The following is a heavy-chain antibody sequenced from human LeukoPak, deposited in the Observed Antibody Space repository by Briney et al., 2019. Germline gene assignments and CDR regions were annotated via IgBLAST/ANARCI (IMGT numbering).Heavy chain of an antibody. CDR1: GGSISSSSYY. J-gene: IGHJ6*03. CDR2: IYYSGST. V-gene: IGHV4-39*01. D-gene: IGHD2-2*01. Sequence: SSETLSLTCTVSGGSISSSSYYWGWIRQPPGKGLEWIGSIYYSGSTYYNPSLKSRVTISVDTSKNQFSLKLSSVTAADTAVYYCARLSYHDKDIVVVPAMLARPYYYYYMDVWGKGTTVTVSS. CDR3: ARLSYHDKDIVVVPAMLARPYYYYYMDV.